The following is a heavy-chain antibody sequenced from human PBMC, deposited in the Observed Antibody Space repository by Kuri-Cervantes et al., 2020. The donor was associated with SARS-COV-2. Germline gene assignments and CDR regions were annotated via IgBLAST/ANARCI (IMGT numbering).Heavy chain of an antibody. J-gene: IGHJ3*02. CDR2: ISGSGGST. Sequence: GGSLRLSCAASGFTFSSYAMSWVRQAPGKGLEWVSGISGSGGSTYYADSVKGRFTISRDNSKNTLYLQMNSLRAEDTAVYYYAKDRIVVVIAREDAFDIWGQGTMVTVSS. V-gene: IGHV3-23*01. CDR3: AKDRIVVVIAREDAFDI. D-gene: IGHD2-21*01. CDR1: GFTFSSYA.